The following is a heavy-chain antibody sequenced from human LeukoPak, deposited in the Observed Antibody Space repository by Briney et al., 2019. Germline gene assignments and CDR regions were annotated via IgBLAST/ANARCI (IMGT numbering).Heavy chain of an antibody. J-gene: IGHJ6*02. D-gene: IGHD5-18*01. Sequence: GGSLRLSCAASGFTFSSYGMHWVRQAPGKGLEGVAVIWYDGSNKYYADSVKGRFTISRDNSKNTLYLQMNSLRAEDTAVYYCARGWLGTWIQLWPDYYYYGMDVWGQGTTVTVSS. CDR1: GFTFSSYG. CDR3: ARGWLGTWIQLWPDYYYYGMDV. V-gene: IGHV3-33*01. CDR2: IWYDGSNK.